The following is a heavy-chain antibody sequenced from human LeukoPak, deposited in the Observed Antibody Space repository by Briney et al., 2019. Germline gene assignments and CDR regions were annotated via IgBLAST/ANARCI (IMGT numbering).Heavy chain of an antibody. D-gene: IGHD3-16*01. CDR2: VFYSGGA. V-gene: IGHV4-39*07. Sequence: PSETLSLTCNVSGGSINNNDYYWGWIRQAPGKGLEWMGGVFYSGGAFYNPSLKSGVTILLGTSKRDLSPTLRSVTGADTAVYFCSRLREPLSIVDAFDVWGQGTKVTVSS. CDR1: GGSINNNDYY. J-gene: IGHJ3*01. CDR3: SRLREPLSIVDAFDV.